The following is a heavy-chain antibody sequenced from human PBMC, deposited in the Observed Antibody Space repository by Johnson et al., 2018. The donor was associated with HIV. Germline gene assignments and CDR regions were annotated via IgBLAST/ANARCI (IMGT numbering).Heavy chain of an antibody. V-gene: IGHV3-23*04. D-gene: IGHD3-10*01. CDR3: AKAMSPMVRGNI. CDR2: ISGSGGST. Sequence: MQLVESGGGVVQPGRSLRLSCAASGFTFSSYAMSWVRQAPGKGLEWVSAISGSGGSTYYADSVKGRFTISRDNSKNTLYLQMNSLRAEDTAVYYCAKAMSPMVRGNIWGQGTMVTVSS. J-gene: IGHJ3*02. CDR1: GFTFSSYA.